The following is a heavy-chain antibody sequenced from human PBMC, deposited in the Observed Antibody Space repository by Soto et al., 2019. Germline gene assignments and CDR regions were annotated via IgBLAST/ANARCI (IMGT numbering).Heavy chain of an antibody. Sequence: SETLSLTCAVYGGSFSGYYWSWIRQPPGKGLEWIGEINHSGSTNYNPSLKSRVTISVDTSKNQFSLKLSSVTAADTAVYYCAIAYYDFWSGYYTGNWFDLWGQGTLVTVSS. CDR2: INHSGST. V-gene: IGHV4-34*01. CDR1: GGSFSGYY. J-gene: IGHJ5*02. D-gene: IGHD3-3*01. CDR3: AIAYYDFWSGYYTGNWFDL.